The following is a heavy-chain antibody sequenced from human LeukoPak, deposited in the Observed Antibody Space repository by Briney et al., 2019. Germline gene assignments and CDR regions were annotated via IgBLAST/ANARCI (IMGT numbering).Heavy chain of an antibody. J-gene: IGHJ5*02. Sequence: GASVKLSCKASGSTFTGYYMHWVRQAPGQGLGWMGWINTNSGGTNYAQKFPGRVTMTRETSISTAYMGLSRLRSDQTAVYYCASLSSGYDSNWFDTWGQGTLVTVSS. V-gene: IGHV1-2*02. CDR2: INTNSGGT. CDR3: ASLSSGYDSNWFDT. CDR1: GSTFTGYY. D-gene: IGHD5-12*01.